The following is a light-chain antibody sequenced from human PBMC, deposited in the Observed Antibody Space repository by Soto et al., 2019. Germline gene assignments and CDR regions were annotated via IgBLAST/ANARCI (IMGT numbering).Light chain of an antibody. CDR2: GAS. J-gene: IGKJ2*01. Sequence: ENVLTQSPGTLSLSPGERATLSCRASQSVSNDFLAWYQQKPGQAPRLLIYGASTRANDVPDRFSGSGSGADLTLTISRLEPEDFAVYYCQQYGSSPTYTFGQGTRLEIK. V-gene: IGKV3-20*01. CDR1: QSVSNDF. CDR3: QQYGSSPTYT.